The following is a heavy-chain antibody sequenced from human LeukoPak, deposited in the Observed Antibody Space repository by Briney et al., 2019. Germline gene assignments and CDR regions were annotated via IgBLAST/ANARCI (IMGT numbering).Heavy chain of an antibody. CDR2: ISRSLGRT. D-gene: IGHD6-19*01. CDR3: AKDSVAGIVGGYDY. CDR1: GFTFSNYD. J-gene: IGHJ4*02. Sequence: LGGSLRLSCAASGFTFSNYDMSWVRQAPGKGLEWVSGISRSLGRTYYADSVKGRFTISRDNSKNTLYLQMNSLRAEDTAVYYCAKDSVAGIVGGYDYWGQGTLVTVSS. V-gene: IGHV3-23*01.